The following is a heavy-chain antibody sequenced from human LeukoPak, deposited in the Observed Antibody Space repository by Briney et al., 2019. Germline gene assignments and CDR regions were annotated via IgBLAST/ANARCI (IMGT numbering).Heavy chain of an antibody. Sequence: ASVKVSCKPSGYSFTAYYLHWVRQAPGQGLEWMGWINPASGATHYEQKFQGRVTMTRDTSISTAHMELNSLTSDDTAGYYCAREGIAEPDTNWFDPWGQRTLVTVSS. V-gene: IGHV1-2*02. CDR2: INPASGAT. CDR1: GYSFTAYY. J-gene: IGHJ5*02. CDR3: AREGIAEPDTNWFDP. D-gene: IGHD6-13*01.